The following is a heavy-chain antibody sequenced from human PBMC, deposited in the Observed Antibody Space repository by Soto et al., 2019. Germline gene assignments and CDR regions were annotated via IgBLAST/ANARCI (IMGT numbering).Heavy chain of an antibody. Sequence: GGSLRLSCAASGFTFSSYAMSWVRQAPGKGLEWVSAISGSGGSTYYADSVKGRFTISRDNSKNTLYLQMNSLRAEDTAVYYCAKSWVGIMSTVTINAFDIWGQGTMVTVSS. J-gene: IGHJ3*02. CDR3: AKSWVGIMSTVTINAFDI. V-gene: IGHV3-23*01. CDR2: ISGSGGST. CDR1: GFTFSSYA. D-gene: IGHD4-17*01.